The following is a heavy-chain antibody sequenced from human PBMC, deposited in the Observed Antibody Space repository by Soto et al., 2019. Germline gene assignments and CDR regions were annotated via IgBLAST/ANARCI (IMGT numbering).Heavy chain of an antibody. Sequence: SVKVSCKASGYTFTGYYMHWVRQAPGEGLEWMGAIIPMFGTTNYAQKFQGRVKITADESSTTAYMDLSSLTSEDTAMYYCATVNSAIVVVIHAFDIWGQGTLVTV. CDR3: ATVNSAIVVVIHAFDI. CDR2: IIPMFGTT. D-gene: IGHD3-22*01. J-gene: IGHJ3*02. V-gene: IGHV1-69*13. CDR1: GYTFTGYY.